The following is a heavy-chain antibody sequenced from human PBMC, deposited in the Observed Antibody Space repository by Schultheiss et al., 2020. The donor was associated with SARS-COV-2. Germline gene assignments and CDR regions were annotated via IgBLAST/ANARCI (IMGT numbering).Heavy chain of an antibody. CDR3: ARSEAAMVEFDY. CDR2: VSWNGSRT. CDR1: GFTFSGSA. Sequence: GESLKISCAASGFTFSGSAMHWVRQAPGKGLEWVSGVSWNGSRTHYADSVKGRFTISRDNSKNTLYLQMNSLRAEDTAVYYCARSEAAMVEFDYWGQGTLVTVSS. V-gene: IGHV3-19*01. J-gene: IGHJ4*02. D-gene: IGHD5-18*01.